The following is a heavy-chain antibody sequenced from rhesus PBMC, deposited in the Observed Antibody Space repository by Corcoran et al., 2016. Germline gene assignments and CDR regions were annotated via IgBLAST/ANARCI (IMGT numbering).Heavy chain of an antibody. CDR3: ARNTPRSDYFDY. V-gene: IGHV4S7*01. CDR2: IYGNSAST. J-gene: IGHJ4*01. D-gene: IGHD1-38*01. CDR1: GGSISGGYS. Sequence: QVQLQESGPGLVKPSETLSLTCAVSGGSISGGYSWGWIRQHPGKGLEWIGNIYGNSASTYYNPSLKSRVTISKDTSKNQFSLKLSSVTAADTAVYYCARNTPRSDYFDYWGQGVLVTVSS.